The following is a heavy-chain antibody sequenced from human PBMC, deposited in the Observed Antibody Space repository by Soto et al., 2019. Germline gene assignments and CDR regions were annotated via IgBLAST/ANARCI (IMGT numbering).Heavy chain of an antibody. CDR2: IYPGDSDT. CDR3: VRHVTGDFSYYYGMDG. CDR1: GYSFTSYW. Sequence: EALKISCKGCGYSFTSYWIGWVRQMPGKGLEWMGIIYPGDSDTRYSPSFQGQVTISADKSISTAYLQWSSLKASDTAMNYCVRHVTGDFSYYYGMDGWGHGTTVTVSS. J-gene: IGHJ6*02. V-gene: IGHV5-51*01. D-gene: IGHD1-20*01.